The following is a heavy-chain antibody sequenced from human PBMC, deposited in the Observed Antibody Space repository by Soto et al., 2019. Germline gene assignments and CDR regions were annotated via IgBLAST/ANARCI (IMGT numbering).Heavy chain of an antibody. CDR2: IYYGGST. CDR3: ARSVFP. V-gene: IGHV4-59*12. Sequence: PSETLSLTCTVSGDSISTDYWSWIRQSPRKGLEWIGFIYYGGSTNYNPSLNSRVTISVDTSKNQFSLKLSSLTAADTAVYYCARSVFPWGQGTLVTVSS. CDR1: GDSISTDY. J-gene: IGHJ5*02.